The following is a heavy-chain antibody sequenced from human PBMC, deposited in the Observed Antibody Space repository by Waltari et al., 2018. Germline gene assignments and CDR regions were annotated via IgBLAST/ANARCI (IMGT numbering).Heavy chain of an antibody. CDR3: ARGSLEGDYFDY. V-gene: IGHV4-34*01. Sequence: QVQLQQWGAGLLKPSETLSLTCAVYSGSFSGYYWSWISQPPGKGLEWVGEINHSGSTNYTPSLKSRVTISVDTSKNQFSLKLSSVTAADTAVYYCARGSLEGDYFDYWGQGTLVTVSS. CDR1: SGSFSGYY. J-gene: IGHJ4*02. CDR2: INHSGST.